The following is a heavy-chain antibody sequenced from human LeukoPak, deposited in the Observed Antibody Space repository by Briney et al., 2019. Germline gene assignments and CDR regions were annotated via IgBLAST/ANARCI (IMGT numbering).Heavy chain of an antibody. CDR1: GFTFDDYA. CDR3: AKVAYIYGYGHQVIDV. D-gene: IGHD5-18*01. Sequence: GGSLRLSCAASGFTFDDYAMHWVRQAPGKGLECVSLISWNGDSTYYADSVKGRFTISRDNSKNSLYLQMNSLRPEDSALYYCAKVAYIYGYGHQVIDVWGQGTMVTVSS. J-gene: IGHJ3*01. CDR2: ISWNGDST. V-gene: IGHV3-43D*03.